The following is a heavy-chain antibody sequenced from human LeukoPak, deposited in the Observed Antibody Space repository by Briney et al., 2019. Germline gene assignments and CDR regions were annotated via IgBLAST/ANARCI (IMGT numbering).Heavy chain of an antibody. CDR3: ARGRTVVTNPYFDC. V-gene: IGHV3-13*01. CDR1: GFTFSSYD. D-gene: IGHD4-23*01. J-gene: IGHJ4*02. CDR2: TGTAGDT. Sequence: SGGSLRLSCAASGFTFSSYDMHWVRHVTGKGLEWVSATGTAGDTYYAGSVKGRFTISRENAKNSLYLQMNSLRAGDTAVYYCARGRTVVTNPYFDCWGQGTLVTVSS.